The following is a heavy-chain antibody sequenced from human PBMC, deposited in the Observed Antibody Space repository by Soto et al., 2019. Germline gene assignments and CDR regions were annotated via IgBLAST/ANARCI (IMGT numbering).Heavy chain of an antibody. CDR3: ALLWFGELSAYYYGMDV. J-gene: IGHJ6*02. CDR2: INPNSGGT. V-gene: IGHV1-2*02. D-gene: IGHD3-10*01. Sequence: QVQLVQSGAEVKKPGASVKVSCKASGYTFTGYYMHWVRQAPGQGLEWMGWINPNSGGTNYAQKFQGRVPMTRDTSISTAYMELSRLRSDDTAVYYCALLWFGELSAYYYGMDVWGQGTTVTVSS. CDR1: GYTFTGYY.